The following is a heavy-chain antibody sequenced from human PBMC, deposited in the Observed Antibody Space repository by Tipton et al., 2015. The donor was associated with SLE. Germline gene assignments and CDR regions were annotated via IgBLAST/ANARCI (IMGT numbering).Heavy chain of an antibody. Sequence: SLRLSCAASGFTFSSYGMHWVRQAPGKGLEWVAVIWYDGSNKYYADSVKGRFTISRDNSKNTLYLQMNSLRAEDTAAYYCARSPNYDFWSGAFDYWGQGTLVTVSS. CDR2: IWYDGSNK. V-gene: IGHV3-33*01. D-gene: IGHD3-3*01. J-gene: IGHJ4*02. CDR3: ARSPNYDFWSGAFDY. CDR1: GFTFSSYG.